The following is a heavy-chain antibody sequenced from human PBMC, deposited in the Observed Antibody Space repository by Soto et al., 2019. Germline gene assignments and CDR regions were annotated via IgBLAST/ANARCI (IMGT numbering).Heavy chain of an antibody. D-gene: IGHD2-2*02. CDR2: ISSSSSYI. J-gene: IGHJ4*02. V-gene: IGHV3-21*01. Sequence: GGSLRLSCAASGFTFSSYSMNWVRQAPGKGLEWVSSISSSSSYIYYADSVKGRFTISRDNAKNSLYLQMNSLRAEDTAVYYCARGGYCSSTSCYIDYWGQGTLVTVSS. CDR1: GFTFSSYS. CDR3: ARGGYCSSTSCYIDY.